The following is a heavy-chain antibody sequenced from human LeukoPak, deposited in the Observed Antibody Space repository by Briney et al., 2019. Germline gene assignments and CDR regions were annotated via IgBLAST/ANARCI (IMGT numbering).Heavy chain of an antibody. CDR1: GFTFSSYG. CDR2: IIDDVSDK. Sequence: GPLRLSWAASGFTFSSYGMHWVRQAPGKGLGGAAVIIDDVSDKYYADSVKGRFTISRDNSKNTLYLQMNSLRAEDTAVYYCAKDLRLSSGRLKYPYNWFDPWGQGTLVTVSS. V-gene: IGHV3-30*18. CDR3: AKDLRLSSGRLKYPYNWFDP. J-gene: IGHJ5*02. D-gene: IGHD6-19*01.